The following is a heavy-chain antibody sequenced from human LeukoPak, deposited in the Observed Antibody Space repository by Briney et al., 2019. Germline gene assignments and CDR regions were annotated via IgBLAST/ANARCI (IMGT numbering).Heavy chain of an antibody. CDR2: IYYSGST. V-gene: IGHV4-59*08. CDR3: ARRGYSSGWYYFDY. J-gene: IGHJ4*02. Sequence: KPSETLSLTCTVSGGSISSYYWSWIRQPPGKGLEWIGYIYYSGSTNYNPSLKSRVTISVDTSKNQFPLKLSSVTAADTAVYYCARRGYSSGWYYFDYWGQGTLVTVSS. CDR1: GGSISSYY. D-gene: IGHD6-19*01.